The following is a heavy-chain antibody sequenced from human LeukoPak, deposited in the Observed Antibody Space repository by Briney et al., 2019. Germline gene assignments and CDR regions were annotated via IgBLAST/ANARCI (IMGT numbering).Heavy chain of an antibody. J-gene: IGHJ3*02. CDR3: ARGGITIFGVGHDAFDI. D-gene: IGHD3-3*01. V-gene: IGHV3-33*01. CDR1: GFTFSSYG. CDR2: IWYDGSNK. Sequence: SGGSLRLSCAASGFTFSSYGMHWVRQAPGKGLEWVAVIWYDGSNKYYADSVKGRFTISRDNSKNTLYLQMNSLRAEDTAVYYCARGGITIFGVGHDAFDIWGQGTMVTVSS.